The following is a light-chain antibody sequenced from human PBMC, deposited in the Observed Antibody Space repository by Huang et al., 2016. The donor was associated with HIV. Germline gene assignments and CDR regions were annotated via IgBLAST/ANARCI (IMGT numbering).Light chain of an antibody. CDR2: GAS. J-gene: IGKJ2*01. V-gene: IGKV3-15*01. CDR1: QSVISN. Sequence: EIVMTQSPATLSVSPGERSTLPCRASQSVISNVAWYQQKPGQAPRLLTYGASTRAPGIPARFSGSGSGTEFTLTISSLQSEDFAVYYCQQYNNWPRTFGQGTKLEIK. CDR3: QQYNNWPRT.